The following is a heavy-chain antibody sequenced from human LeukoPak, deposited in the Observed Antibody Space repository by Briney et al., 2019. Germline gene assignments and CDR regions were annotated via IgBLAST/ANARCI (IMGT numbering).Heavy chain of an antibody. CDR2: SRDKTESYST. V-gene: IGHV3-72*01. J-gene: IGHJ3*01. Sequence: PGGFLRLSCAASGFTFSDHYMDWVRQAPGKGLEWVGRSRDKTESYSTEYAASVKGRLTISRDDSKNSLYLQMHSLRNDDTAVYYCTRAIVGAGNDLWGQGTMVTVSS. CDR1: GFTFSDHY. D-gene: IGHD1-26*01. CDR3: TRAIVGAGNDL.